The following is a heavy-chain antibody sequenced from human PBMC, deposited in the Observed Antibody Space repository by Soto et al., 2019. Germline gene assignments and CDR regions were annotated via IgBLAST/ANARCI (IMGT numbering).Heavy chain of an antibody. J-gene: IGHJ4*02. CDR1: GFTFSSHW. V-gene: IGHV3-74*01. CDR3: ESSLLWPLDLNY. CDR2: INTDGSAT. D-gene: IGHD2-21*02. Sequence: GGSLRLSCAASGFTFSSHWMHWVRQAPGKGLVWVSRINTDGSATNYADYAKGRFTVSRDNAKNTLYLQMNSLRAEDTAVYYSESSLLWPLDLNYWGQGTLVTVSS.